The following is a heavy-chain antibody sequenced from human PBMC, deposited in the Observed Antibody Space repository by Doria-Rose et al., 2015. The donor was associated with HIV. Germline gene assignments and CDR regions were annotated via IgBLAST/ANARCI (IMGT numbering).Heavy chain of an antibody. CDR1: GFTFDDYA. CDR3: AKDNWNGAYYYYYGMDV. Sequence: VQLVQSGGGLVQPGRSLRLSCAASGFTFDDYAMHWVRQAPGKGLEWVSDISWNSGSIGYADSVKGRFTISRDNAKNSLYLQMNSLRAEDTALYYCAKDNWNGAYYYYYGMDVWGQGTTVTVSS. J-gene: IGHJ6*02. D-gene: IGHD1-1*01. V-gene: IGHV3-9*01. CDR2: ISWNSGSI.